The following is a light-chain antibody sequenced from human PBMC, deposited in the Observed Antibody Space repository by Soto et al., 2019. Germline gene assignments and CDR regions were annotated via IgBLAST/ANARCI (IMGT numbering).Light chain of an antibody. CDR2: KAS. V-gene: IGKV1-5*03. J-gene: IGKJ1*01. CDR1: QSISSW. CDR3: QQYNSYRRT. Sequence: DIQMTQSPSTLSASVGDRVTITCRASQSISSWLAWYQQKPGKAPKLLIYKASNLESGVPSRFSGSGSRTEFTLTISSLQPDDFATYYCQQYNSYRRTFGQGTKVEIK.